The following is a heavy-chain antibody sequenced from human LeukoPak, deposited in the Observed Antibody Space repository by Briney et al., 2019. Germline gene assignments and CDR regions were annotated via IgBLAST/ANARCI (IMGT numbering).Heavy chain of an antibody. V-gene: IGHV1-2*02. J-gene: IGHJ4*02. CDR2: IKPSSGGT. CDR1: GYTFTGHY. CDR3: ARQESVSLLNDY. Sequence: ASVKVSCKASGYTFTGHYIHWVRQAPGQGLEWMGWIKPSSGGTDYAQKFQGRVTMTRDTAISTAYVELSRLRSDDTAVYFCARQESVSLLNDYWGQGTLVTVSS. D-gene: IGHD2-15*01.